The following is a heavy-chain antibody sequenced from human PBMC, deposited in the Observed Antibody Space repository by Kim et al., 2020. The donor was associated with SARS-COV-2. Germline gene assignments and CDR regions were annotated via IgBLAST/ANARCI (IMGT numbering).Heavy chain of an antibody. Sequence: YYVNSVKGRFTISRDNSKNTRYLQMNSLRAEDTAVYYCARDRDSTGAFDYWGQGTLVTVSS. V-gene: IGHV3-30*01. J-gene: IGHJ4*02. CDR3: ARDRDSTGAFDY. D-gene: IGHD7-27*01.